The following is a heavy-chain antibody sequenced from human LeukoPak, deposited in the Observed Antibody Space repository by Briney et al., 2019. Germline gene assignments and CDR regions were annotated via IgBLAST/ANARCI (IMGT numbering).Heavy chain of an antibody. CDR2: ISAYSGNT. J-gene: IGHJ3*02. Sequence: GASVKVSCKTSGYTFSSYGINWVRQAPGQGLEWMGWISAYSGNTNYAQKLQGRVTMTTDTSTSTAYMELRSLTSDDTAVYYCARGRTSGWYGDPFDIWGQGTMVTVSS. CDR1: GYTFSSYG. D-gene: IGHD6-19*01. CDR3: ARGRTSGWYGDPFDI. V-gene: IGHV1-18*01.